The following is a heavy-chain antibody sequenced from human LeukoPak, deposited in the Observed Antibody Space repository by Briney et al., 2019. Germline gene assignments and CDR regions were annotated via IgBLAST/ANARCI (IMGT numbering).Heavy chain of an antibody. D-gene: IGHD5-12*01. V-gene: IGHV4-34*01. CDR2: INQSGST. CDR3: ARKRLGPVGPIDY. J-gene: IGHJ4*02. Sequence: SETLSLTCTVSGDSISSYYWSWIRQPPGKGLEWIGEINQSGSTNYNPSLKSRVTMSVDTSKNQFSLKLSSVTAADTAVYYCARKRLGPVGPIDYWGQGTLVTVSS. CDR1: GDSISSYY.